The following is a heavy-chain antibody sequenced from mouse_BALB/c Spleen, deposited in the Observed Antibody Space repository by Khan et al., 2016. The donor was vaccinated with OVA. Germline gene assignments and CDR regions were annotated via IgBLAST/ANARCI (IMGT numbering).Heavy chain of an antibody. CDR2: IWSGGIT. V-gene: IGHV2-2*02. CDR3: AKNRNGYFDY. J-gene: IGHJ2*01. Sequence: QVQLQQSGPGLVQPSQSLSITCTVSGFSLTNYGVHWVRQSPGKGLEWLGVIWSGGITDYNETFISRLSIGKDISKRPVFFKMNRLQAKDTAIDCWAKNRNGYFDYWGKGTTLTVAS. D-gene: IGHD1-1*02. CDR1: GFSLTNYG.